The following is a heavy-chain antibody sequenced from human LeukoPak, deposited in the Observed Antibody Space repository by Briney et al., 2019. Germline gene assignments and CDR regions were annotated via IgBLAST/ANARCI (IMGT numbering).Heavy chain of an antibody. CDR2: IWYDGSNK. CDR3: ARDGPMVRGVIDYYYYGMDV. D-gene: IGHD3-10*01. V-gene: IGHV3-33*01. Sequence: PGGSVRLSCAASGFTFSSYGMHWVRQAPGKGLEWVAVIWYDGSNKYYADSVKGRFTISRDNSKNTLYLQVNSLRAEDTAVYYCARDGPMVRGVIDYYYYGMDVWGQGTTVTVSS. J-gene: IGHJ6*02. CDR1: GFTFSSYG.